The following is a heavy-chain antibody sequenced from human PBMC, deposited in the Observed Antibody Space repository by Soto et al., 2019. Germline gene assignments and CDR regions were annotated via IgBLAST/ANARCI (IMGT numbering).Heavy chain of an antibody. D-gene: IGHD1-26*01. V-gene: IGHV1-3*01. J-gene: IGHJ4*02. CDR2: INAGNGNT. Sequence: ASVKVSCKASGYTFTSYAMHWVRQAPGQRLEWMGWINAGNGNTKYSQKFQGRVTITRDTSASTAYMELSSLRSEDTAVYYCARSSGSMDLSGSYPQLTGRHFDYWGQGTLVTVSS. CDR3: ARSSGSMDLSGSYPQLTGRHFDY. CDR1: GYTFTSYA.